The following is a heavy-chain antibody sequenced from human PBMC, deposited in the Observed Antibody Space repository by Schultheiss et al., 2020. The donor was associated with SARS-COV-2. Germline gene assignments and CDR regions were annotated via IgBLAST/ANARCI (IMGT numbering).Heavy chain of an antibody. CDR1: GFTFSSYG. J-gene: IGHJ4*02. CDR2: ISYDGSNK. D-gene: IGHD1-1*01. V-gene: IGHV3-30*03. CDR3: ATPLTTDTTPQFDY. Sequence: GESLKISCAASGFTFSSYGMHWVRQAPGKGLEWVAVISYDGSNKYYADSVKGRFTISRDNSKNTLYLQMNSLRAEDTAVYYCATPLTTDTTPQFDYWGQGTLVTVSS.